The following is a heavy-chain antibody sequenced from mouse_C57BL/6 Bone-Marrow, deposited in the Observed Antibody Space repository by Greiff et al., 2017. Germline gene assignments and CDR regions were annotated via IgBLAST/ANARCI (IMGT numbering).Heavy chain of an antibody. CDR1: GYTFTSYW. CDR3: ATFYDDYYAFAY. CDR2: IDPGDSYT. Sequence: VQLQQPGAELVMPGASVKLSCKASGYTFTSYWMPWVKQRPGQGLEWIGEIDPGDSYTNYNQKFKGKSTLTVDKSSSTAYMQLSSLTSEDSAVYYCATFYDDYYAFAYWGQGTLVTVSA. V-gene: IGHV1-69*01. J-gene: IGHJ3*01. D-gene: IGHD2-3*01.